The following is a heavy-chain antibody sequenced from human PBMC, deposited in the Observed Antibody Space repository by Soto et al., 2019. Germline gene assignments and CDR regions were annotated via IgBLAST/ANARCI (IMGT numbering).Heavy chain of an antibody. Sequence: EVQLVESGGGLAQPGGSLRLSCAASGFTLSSHWMHWFRQAPGKGLVWVSRINRDGSTINYDDSVRGRYTISRDNAKNTLSLQMNSLRADDTAVYYCARVADCTYSSNCNGRAAFDMGAQGTMVTVSS. V-gene: IGHV3-74*01. J-gene: IGHJ3*02. CDR2: INRDGSTI. CDR1: GFTLSSHW. D-gene: IGHD6-13*01. CDR3: ARVADCTYSSNCNGRAAFDM.